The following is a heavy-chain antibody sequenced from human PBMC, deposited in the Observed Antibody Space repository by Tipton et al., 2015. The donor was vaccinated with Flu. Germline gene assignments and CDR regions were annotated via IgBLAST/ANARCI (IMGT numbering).Heavy chain of an antibody. CDR2: IIPIFGTA. CDR1: GGTFSSYA. CDR3: ARGNTIFGVVISHYYYYGMDV. D-gene: IGHD3-3*01. Sequence: LVQSGAEVKKPGSSVKVSCKASGGTFSSYAISWVRQAPGQGLEWMGGIIPIFGTANYAQKFQGRVTITANESTSTAYMELSSLRSEDTAVYYCARGNTIFGVVISHYYYYGMDVWGQGTTVTVSS. V-gene: IGHV1-69*01. J-gene: IGHJ6*02.